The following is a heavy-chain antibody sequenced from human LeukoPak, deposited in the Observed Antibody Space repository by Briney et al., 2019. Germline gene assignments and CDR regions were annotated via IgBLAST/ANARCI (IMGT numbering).Heavy chain of an antibody. D-gene: IGHD6-13*01. CDR1: GYTFTSYG. CDR2: MSAYNGNT. Sequence: GASMKVSCKASGYTFTSYGITWVRQAPGQGLEWMGWMSAYNGNTNYAQKLQGRVTMTTDTSTNAAYMELRSLRSDDTAVYYCARDSGIAAAGTKGWYLDYWGQGTLVTVSS. J-gene: IGHJ4*02. V-gene: IGHV1-18*01. CDR3: ARDSGIAAAGTKGWYLDY.